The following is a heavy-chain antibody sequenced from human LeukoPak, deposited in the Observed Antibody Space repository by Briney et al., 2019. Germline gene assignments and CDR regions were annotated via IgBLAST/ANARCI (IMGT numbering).Heavy chain of an antibody. CDR3: AAGEDYGDYGGDY. J-gene: IGHJ4*02. CDR2: ISGSGGST. Sequence: GGSLRLSCAASRFTFSSYAMSWVRQAPGKGLEWVSAISGSGGSTYYADSVKGRFTISRDNSKNTLYLQMNSLRAEDTAVYYCAAGEDYGDYGGDYWGQGTLVTVSS. CDR1: RFTFSSYA. D-gene: IGHD4-17*01. V-gene: IGHV3-23*01.